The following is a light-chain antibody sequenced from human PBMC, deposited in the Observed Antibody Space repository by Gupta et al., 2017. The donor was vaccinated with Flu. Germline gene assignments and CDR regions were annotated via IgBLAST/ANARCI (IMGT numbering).Light chain of an antibody. J-gene: IGLJ3*02. CDR3: YSTASSRNNYWV. CDR1: ALPKKC. Sequence: SYELTQPPSVSVSPGQTARITCSGDALPKKCSYWYQQKSGQAPVLVIYEDSKRPSGIPARFSGSTSGTIATLINRGAQVEDEADYYCYSTASSRNNYWVFGGGTKLTVL. CDR2: EDS. V-gene: IGLV3-10*01.